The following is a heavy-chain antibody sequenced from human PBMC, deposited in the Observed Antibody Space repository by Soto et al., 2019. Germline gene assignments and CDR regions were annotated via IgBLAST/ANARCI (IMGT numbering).Heavy chain of an antibody. J-gene: IGHJ5*02. V-gene: IGHV3-30-3*01. Sequence: PGGSLRLSCAASGFTFSSYAMHWVRQAPGKGLEWVAVISYDGSNKYYADSVKGRFTISRDNSKNTLYLQMNSLRAEDTAVYYCARDGWYCSGGSCYGTGNWFDPWGQGTLVTV. CDR2: ISYDGSNK. CDR1: GFTFSSYA. D-gene: IGHD2-15*01. CDR3: ARDGWYCSGGSCYGTGNWFDP.